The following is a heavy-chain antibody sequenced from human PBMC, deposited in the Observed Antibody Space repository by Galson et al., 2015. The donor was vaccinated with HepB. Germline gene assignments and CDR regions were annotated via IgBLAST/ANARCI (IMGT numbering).Heavy chain of an antibody. CDR1: GFCIYYNA. Sequence: SLRLCCAGAGFCIYYNAMAGGGQASGKGVEWVAATGGSSTRIDYAASVQGRFTISRDTSRNILYLHLNFLRAEDTAVYYCAKDILHWSFDHWGQGTLVTVSS. V-gene: IGHV3-23*01. CDR3: AKDILHWSFDH. J-gene: IGHJ4*02. D-gene: IGHD2-8*02. CDR2: TGGSSTRI.